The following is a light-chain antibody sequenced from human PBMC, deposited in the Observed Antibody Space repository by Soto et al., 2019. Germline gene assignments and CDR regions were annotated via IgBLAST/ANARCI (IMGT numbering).Light chain of an antibody. Sequence: EIVLTQSPGTLSLSPGERATLSCRASQNVTSRYLAWYQQKPGQAPRLLIFDFFSRATGIPDRFSGSCSGTDFTLTISRLEPEDFALYYCQNYGTSHTFGQGTNLE. J-gene: IGKJ2*01. CDR3: QNYGTSHT. V-gene: IGKV3-20*01. CDR2: DFF. CDR1: QNVTSRY.